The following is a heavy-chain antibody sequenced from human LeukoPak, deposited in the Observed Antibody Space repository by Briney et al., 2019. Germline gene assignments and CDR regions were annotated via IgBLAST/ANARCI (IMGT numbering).Heavy chain of an antibody. CDR3: ARSATVTTGYFDY. CDR2: IYYSGTT. J-gene: IGHJ4*02. Sequence: SETLSLMCTVSGGSMSSTSCYWGWIRQPPGKGLEWIGSIYYSGTTYYNPSLKSRVTISVDTSKNLFSLKLSSLTAADTAVYYCARSATVTTGYFDYWGQGTLVTVSS. V-gene: IGHV4-39*07. CDR1: GGSMSSTSCY. D-gene: IGHD4-17*01.